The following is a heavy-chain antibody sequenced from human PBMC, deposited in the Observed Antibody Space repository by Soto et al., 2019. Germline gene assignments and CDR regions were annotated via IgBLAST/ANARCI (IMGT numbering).Heavy chain of an antibody. CDR1: GFSFSHHW. J-gene: IGHJ1*01. Sequence: EVQVVESGGGLVQPGGSLRLSCAASGFSFSHHWMTWVRQAPGKGLEWVASLNQDGSEIYYVDSAKGRFTISRDNAKNSLYLQMNVLRAEDTAEYYCIPWGDWGQGTLVSVSS. CDR2: LNQDGSEI. D-gene: IGHD3-16*01. V-gene: IGHV3-7*05. CDR3: IPWGD.